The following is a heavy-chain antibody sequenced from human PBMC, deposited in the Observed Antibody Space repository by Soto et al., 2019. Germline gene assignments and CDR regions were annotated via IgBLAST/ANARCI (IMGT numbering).Heavy chain of an antibody. J-gene: IGHJ4*02. D-gene: IGHD6-13*01. CDR1: GYRFSSFW. CDR2: AQRGDSDT. V-gene: IGHV5-51*01. Sequence: GESLKISCEVSGYRFSSFWIGWVRQEPGKGLEWMGIAQRGDSDTRYSPAVQGHVTISADESTNTAYLQWSSLRASDTAMYFCARHGYSSSWYPDHWGQGTMVTVSS. CDR3: ARHGYSSSWYPDH.